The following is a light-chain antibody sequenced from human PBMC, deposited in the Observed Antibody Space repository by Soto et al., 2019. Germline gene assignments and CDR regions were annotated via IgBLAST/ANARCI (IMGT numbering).Light chain of an antibody. V-gene: IGLV2-23*01. CDR2: EGS. Sequence: QSVLTQPASVSGSPGQSITISCTGTSSDVGSYNLVSWYQQHPGKAPKLMIYEGSKRPSGVSNRFSGSKSGNTASLTISGLQAEDEADYYCCSYAGNNIHVVFGGGTKVTVL. J-gene: IGLJ2*01. CDR1: SSDVGSYNL. CDR3: CSYAGNNIHVV.